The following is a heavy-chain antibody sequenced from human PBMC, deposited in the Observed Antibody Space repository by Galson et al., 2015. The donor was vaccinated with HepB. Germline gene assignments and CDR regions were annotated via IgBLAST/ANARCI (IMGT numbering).Heavy chain of an antibody. Sequence: SLRLSCAASRFNFRSYVMYWVRQAPGKGLEWVGGVSYDGSNKYYADSVKGRFTMSRDNSKNTLYLHMNSLRDEDTAVYYCARDRGYQLLLDAFDVWGQGTMVTVSS. V-gene: IGHV3-30*04. CDR2: VSYDGSNK. D-gene: IGHD2-2*01. J-gene: IGHJ3*01. CDR3: ARDRGYQLLLDAFDV. CDR1: RFNFRSYV.